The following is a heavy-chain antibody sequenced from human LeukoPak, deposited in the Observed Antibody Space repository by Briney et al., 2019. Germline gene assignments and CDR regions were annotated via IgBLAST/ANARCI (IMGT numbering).Heavy chain of an antibody. V-gene: IGHV3-30*18. Sequence: GGSLRLSCAASGFTFSSYGMHWVRQAPGKGLEWVAVISYDGSNKYYADSVKGRFTFSRGNSKNTLYLQMNSLRAEDTAVYYCAKVVQSAFDIWGQGTMVTVSS. J-gene: IGHJ3*02. CDR3: AKVVQSAFDI. CDR1: GFTFSSYG. CDR2: ISYDGSNK.